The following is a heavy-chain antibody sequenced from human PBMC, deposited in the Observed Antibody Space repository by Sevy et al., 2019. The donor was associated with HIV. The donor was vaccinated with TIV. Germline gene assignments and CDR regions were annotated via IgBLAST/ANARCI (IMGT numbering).Heavy chain of an antibody. D-gene: IGHD6-13*01. V-gene: IGHV3-74*01. CDR1: GFTFSSYW. CDR2: INTDGRST. CDR3: ARDGYSSSSVDFDY. Sequence: GGSLRLSCAASGFTFSSYWMHWVRQAPGKGLVWVSRINTDGRSTSYADSVKGRFPISRDNAKNTLYLQMNSLRAEDTAVYYCARDGYSSSSVDFDYWGQGTLVTVSS. J-gene: IGHJ4*02.